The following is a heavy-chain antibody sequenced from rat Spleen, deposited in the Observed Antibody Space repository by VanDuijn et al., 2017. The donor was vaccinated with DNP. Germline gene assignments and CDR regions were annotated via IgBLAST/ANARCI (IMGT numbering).Heavy chain of an antibody. CDR2: IDPGSGRT. D-gene: IGHD1-2*01. Sequence: QVQVQQSGADLAKPGSSVKISCKASGYTFTSYDISWIKQTTGQGLEHIGYIDPGSGRTSYNEKFKDKATLTVDKSSSTAFMQLDTLTPEDSAVYSGARRAAAMGFDYWGQGVMVTVSS. V-gene: IGHV1-57*01. CDR1: GYTFTSYD. CDR3: ARRAAAMGFDY. J-gene: IGHJ2*01.